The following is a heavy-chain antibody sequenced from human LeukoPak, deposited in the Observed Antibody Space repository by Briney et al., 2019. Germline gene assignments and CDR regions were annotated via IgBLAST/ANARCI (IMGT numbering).Heavy chain of an antibody. CDR1: GFTFKTYA. V-gene: IGHV3-23*01. CDR2: ISGTSGST. CDR3: AKDTSSWPQTYFDY. J-gene: IGHJ4*02. D-gene: IGHD6-13*01. Sequence: GGSLRLSCAASGFTFKTYAMNWVRQAPGKGLKWVSTISGTSGSTYYADSVRGRFTISRDTSKNTLYLEMTSLRGEDTAVYYCAKDTSSWPQTYFDYWGQGTLVTVSS.